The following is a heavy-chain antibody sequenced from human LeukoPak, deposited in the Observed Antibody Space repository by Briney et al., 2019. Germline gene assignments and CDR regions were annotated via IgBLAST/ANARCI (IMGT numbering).Heavy chain of an antibody. CDR1: GFAFSSYS. Sequence: GGSLRLSCAASGFAFSSYSMNWVRQAPGKGLEWVSSISSSSSYIYYADSVKGRFTISRDNAKNSLYLQMNSLRAEDTAVYYCARVVQLERHFDYWGQGTLVTVSS. CDR2: ISSSSSYI. CDR3: ARVVQLERHFDY. J-gene: IGHJ4*02. V-gene: IGHV3-21*01. D-gene: IGHD1-1*01.